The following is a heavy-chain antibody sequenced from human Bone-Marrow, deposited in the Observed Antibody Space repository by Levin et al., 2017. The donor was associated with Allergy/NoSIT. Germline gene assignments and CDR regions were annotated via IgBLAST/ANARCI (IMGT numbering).Heavy chain of an antibody. CDR1: GYTFTGYY. J-gene: IGHJ4*02. Sequence: GASVKVSCKASGYTFTGYYMHWVRQAPGQGLEWMGWINPNSGGTNYAQKFQGRVTMTRDTSISTAYMELSRLRSDDTAVYYCAKGYCSSTSCWYFDYWGQGTLVTVSS. V-gene: IGHV1-2*02. CDR2: INPNSGGT. D-gene: IGHD2-2*01. CDR3: AKGYCSSTSCWYFDY.